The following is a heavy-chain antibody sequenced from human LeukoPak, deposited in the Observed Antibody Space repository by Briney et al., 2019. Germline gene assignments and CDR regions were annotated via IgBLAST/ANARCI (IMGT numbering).Heavy chain of an antibody. CDR2: IYHSGST. Sequence: PSETLSLTCTVSDGSISSSSYYLGWIRQPPGKGLEWIGSIYHSGSTYYNPSLKSRVTISVATSKNQFSLKLSSVTAADTAVYYCARGEYYYDSSGYYYGYWGQGTLVTVSS. V-gene: IGHV4-39*07. J-gene: IGHJ4*02. CDR1: DGSISSSSYY. D-gene: IGHD3-22*01. CDR3: ARGEYYYDSSGYYYGY.